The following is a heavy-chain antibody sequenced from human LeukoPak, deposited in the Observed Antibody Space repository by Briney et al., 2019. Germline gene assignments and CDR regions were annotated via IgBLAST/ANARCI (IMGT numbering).Heavy chain of an antibody. D-gene: IGHD1-20*01. CDR3: ARDSITRDNSLDF. J-gene: IGHJ4*02. Sequence: QPGGSLRLSCAASGFTFSTYGMHWVRQAPGKGLERVAVITIDGNYEKYADAVRGRFTISRDNSKNTLYLQMNSLSAEDTAVYFCARDSITRDNSLDFWGRGTLVTVSS. CDR1: GFTFSTYG. V-gene: IGHV3-33*05. CDR2: ITIDGNYE.